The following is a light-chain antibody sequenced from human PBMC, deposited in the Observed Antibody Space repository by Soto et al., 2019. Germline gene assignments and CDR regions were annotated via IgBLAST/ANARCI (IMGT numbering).Light chain of an antibody. CDR1: QSVSSEY. Sequence: EIVLTQSPGTLSLSPGERVTLSCRASQSVSSEYLAWYQQKPGQAHRLLMFGASIRATGISDRFSGSGSGTEFTITIRRLEPADFAVYYCQQYGTSPATFGQGPKVEIK. CDR3: QQYGTSPAT. V-gene: IGKV3-20*01. J-gene: IGKJ1*01. CDR2: GAS.